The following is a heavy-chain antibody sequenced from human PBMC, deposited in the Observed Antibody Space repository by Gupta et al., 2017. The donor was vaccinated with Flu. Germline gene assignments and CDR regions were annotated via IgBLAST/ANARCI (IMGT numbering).Heavy chain of an antibody. Sequence: IAWVRQAPGQGLEWMGGIMPMFGTTNYAQNFQGRVTITADESMSTAYMELSSLRSEDTAVYFCASVKGVVALAAPHSQDYYFDFWGQGTLVTVSS. D-gene: IGHD2-2*01. J-gene: IGHJ4*02. V-gene: IGHV1-69*01. CDR2: IMPMFGTT. CDR3: ASVKGVVALAAPHSQDYYFDF.